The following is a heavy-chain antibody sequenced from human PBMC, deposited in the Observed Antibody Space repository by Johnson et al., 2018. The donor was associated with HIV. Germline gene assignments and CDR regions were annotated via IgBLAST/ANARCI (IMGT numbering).Heavy chain of an antibody. J-gene: IGHJ3*02. V-gene: IGHV3-15*01. CDR3: TTVDCGGDCYSGHAFDI. CDR1: GFTFSDYY. Sequence: MLLVESGGGLVKPGGSLRLSCAASGFTFSDYYMSWIRQTPGKGLEWVGRIKSKTDGGTTDYAAPVKGRFTISRDDSKNTLYLQMNNLRVEDTAVYYCTTVDCGGDCYSGHAFDIWGQGTMVTVSS. CDR2: IKSKTDGGTT. D-gene: IGHD2-21*01.